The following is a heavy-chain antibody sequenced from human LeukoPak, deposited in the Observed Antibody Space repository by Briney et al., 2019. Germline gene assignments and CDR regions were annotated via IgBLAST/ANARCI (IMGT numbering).Heavy chain of an antibody. J-gene: IGHJ4*02. D-gene: IGHD4-23*01. CDR1: GFTFSSYS. CDR2: ISSSSSYI. Sequence: GGSLRLSCAASGFTFSSYSMNWVRQAPGKGLEWVSSISSSSSYIYYADSVKGRFTISRDNSKNTLYLQMNSLRAEDTAVYYCAREYYGGNSFDYWGQGTLVTVSS. CDR3: AREYYGGNSFDY. V-gene: IGHV3-21*01.